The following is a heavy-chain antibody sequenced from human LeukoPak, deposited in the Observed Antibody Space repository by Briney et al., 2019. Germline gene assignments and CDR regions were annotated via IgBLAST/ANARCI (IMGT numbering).Heavy chain of an antibody. CDR2: IYTSGST. CDR3: ARGQGAARYNWFDP. Sequence: SETLSLTCTVSGGSISSGSYYWSWIRQPAGTGLEWIGRIYTSGSTNYNPSLKSRVTISVDTSKNQFSLKLSSVTAADAAVYYCARGQGAARYNWFDPWGQGTLVTVSS. D-gene: IGHD6-6*01. J-gene: IGHJ5*02. CDR1: GGSISSGSYY. V-gene: IGHV4-61*02.